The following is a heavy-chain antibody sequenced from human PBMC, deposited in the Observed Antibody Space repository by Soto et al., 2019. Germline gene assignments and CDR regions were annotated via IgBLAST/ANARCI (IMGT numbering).Heavy chain of an antibody. Sequence: ASLQVSCKASRYTFTSYYMHWVRQAPGQGLEWMGIINPSGGSTSYAQKFQGRVTMTRDTSTSTVYMELSSLRSEDTAVYYCARGSPGIAVAATLGYYYYGMDVWGQGTTVTVSS. CDR3: ARGSPGIAVAATLGYYYYGMDV. D-gene: IGHD6-19*01. CDR2: INPSGGST. CDR1: RYTFTSYY. V-gene: IGHV1-46*01. J-gene: IGHJ6*02.